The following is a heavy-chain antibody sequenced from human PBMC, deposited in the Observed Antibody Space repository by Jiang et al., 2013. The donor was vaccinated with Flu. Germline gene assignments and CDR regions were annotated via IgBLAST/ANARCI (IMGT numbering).Heavy chain of an antibody. V-gene: IGHV3-13*01. CDR3: ARAIQGYSYGSDY. J-gene: IGHJ4*02. CDR2: IGTAGDT. D-gene: IGHD5-18*01. Sequence: VQLLESGGGVVQPGGSLRLSCAASGFTFSSYDMHWVRQATGKGLEWVSAIGTAGDTYYPGSVKGRFTISRENAKNSLYLQMNSLRAGDTAVYYCARAIQGYSYGSDYWGQGTLVTVSS. CDR1: GFTFSSYD.